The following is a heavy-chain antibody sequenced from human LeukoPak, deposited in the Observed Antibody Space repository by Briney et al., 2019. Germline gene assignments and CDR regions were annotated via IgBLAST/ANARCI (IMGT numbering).Heavy chain of an antibody. CDR2: IKQDGSEK. CDR3: ARAYSTSSKIFDY. CDR1: GFTFSNYW. D-gene: IGHD6-6*01. J-gene: IGHJ4*02. V-gene: IGHV3-7*04. Sequence: GGSLRLSCAASGFTFSNYWMNWVRQAPGKGLEWVANIKQDGSEKYYVDSVKGRFTISRDNAKNSLNLQMNSLRAGDTAVYYCARAYSTSSKIFDYWGQGTLVTVSS.